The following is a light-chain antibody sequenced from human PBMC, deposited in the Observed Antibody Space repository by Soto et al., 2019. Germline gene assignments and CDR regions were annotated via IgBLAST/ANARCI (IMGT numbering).Light chain of an antibody. CDR2: PAS. Sequence: DIQMTQSPSSLSSSVGDIVSITCRASQSISTYLNWYQQKPGKAPKLLXYPASSLQSGVPSRFSGSGSGTDFTLTISSLQPEDFATYYCQQANSFPLTFGQGTRLEIK. J-gene: IGKJ5*01. CDR1: QSISTY. V-gene: IGKV1-39*01. CDR3: QQANSFPLT.